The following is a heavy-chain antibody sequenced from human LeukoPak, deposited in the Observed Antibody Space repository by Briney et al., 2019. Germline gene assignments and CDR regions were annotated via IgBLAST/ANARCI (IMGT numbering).Heavy chain of an antibody. CDR1: VSTFTSYD. CDR3: AREVVATITRLRFIDYYYYMDV. V-gene: IGHV1-8*03. D-gene: IGHD5-12*01. Sequence: GASVKLSCKASVSTFTSYDINWVRRATGQGLGWRGWMNPNSGNTGYAQKIPGRVTITRNTSISTAYMELSSLRSDDTAVYYCAREVVATITRLRFIDYYYYMDVCGKETTVTISS. CDR2: MNPNSGNT. J-gene: IGHJ6*03.